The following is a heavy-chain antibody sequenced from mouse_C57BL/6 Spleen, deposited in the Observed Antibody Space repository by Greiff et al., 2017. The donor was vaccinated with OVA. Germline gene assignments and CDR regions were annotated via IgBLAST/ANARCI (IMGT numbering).Heavy chain of an antibody. CDR3: ARNFLTVVAYYAMDY. D-gene: IGHD1-1*01. V-gene: IGHV2-2*01. Sequence: VHLVESGPGLVQPSQSLSITCTVSGFSLTSYGVHWVRQSPGKGLEWLGVIWSGGSTDSNAAFISRLSISKDNSKSQVFFQMNSLQAYYTALYYWARNFLTVVAYYAMDYWGQGTSVTVSS. CDR2: IWSGGST. CDR1: GFSLTSYG. J-gene: IGHJ4*01.